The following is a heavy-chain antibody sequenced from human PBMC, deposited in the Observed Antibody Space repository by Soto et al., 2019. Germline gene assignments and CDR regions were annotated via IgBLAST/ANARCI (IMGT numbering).Heavy chain of an antibody. J-gene: IGHJ6*02. Sequence: SETLSLTCAVSGGSISSSNWWSWVRQPPGKGLEWIGEIYHSGSTNYNPSLKSRVTISVDKSKNQFSLKLSSVTAADTAVYYCARVSGRLEIIQDYYYYGMDVWGQGTTVTVSS. CDR2: IYHSGST. CDR3: ARVSGRLEIIQDYYYYGMDV. CDR1: GGSISSSNW. V-gene: IGHV4-4*02. D-gene: IGHD1-1*01.